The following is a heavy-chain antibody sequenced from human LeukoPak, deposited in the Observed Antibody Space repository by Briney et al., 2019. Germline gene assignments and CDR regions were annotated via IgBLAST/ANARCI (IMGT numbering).Heavy chain of an antibody. CDR2: ISYDGSNK. Sequence: GGSLRLSCAASGFTFSSYGMHWVRQAPGKGLEWVAVISYDGSNKYYADSVKGRFTISRDNSKNTLYLQMNSLRAEDTAVYYCAKVLGRQQLVRAAFDIWGQGTMVTVSS. CDR3: AKVLGRQQLVRAAFDI. V-gene: IGHV3-30*18. J-gene: IGHJ3*02. D-gene: IGHD6-13*01. CDR1: GFTFSSYG.